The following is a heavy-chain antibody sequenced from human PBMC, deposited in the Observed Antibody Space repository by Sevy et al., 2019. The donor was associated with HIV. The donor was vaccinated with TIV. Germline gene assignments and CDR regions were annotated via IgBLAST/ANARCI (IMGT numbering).Heavy chain of an antibody. J-gene: IGHJ4*02. D-gene: IGHD2-15*01. CDR3: ARAGGYCSGGSCYHFDY. V-gene: IGHV1-46*03. CDR1: GYTFTSYY. CDR2: INPRGGST. Sequence: ASVQVSCKASGYTFTSYYMHWVRQAPGQGLEGMGIINPRGGSTSYAQKFQGRVTMTRDTSTSTVYMELRSLRSEGTAVYYCARAGGYCSGGSCYHFDYWGQGTLVTVSS.